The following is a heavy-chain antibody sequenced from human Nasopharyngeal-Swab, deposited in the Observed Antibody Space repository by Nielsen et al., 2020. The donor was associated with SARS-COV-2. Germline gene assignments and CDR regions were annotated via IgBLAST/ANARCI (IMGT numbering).Heavy chain of an antibody. CDR2: ISWNSGSI. V-gene: IGHV3-9*01. D-gene: IGHD3-10*01. J-gene: IGHJ6*02. CDR1: GFTFDDYA. CDR3: AKDTMEGSGSNYYYGMDV. Sequence: GGSLRLSCAASGFTFDDYAMHWVRQAPGKGLEWVSGISWNSGSIGYADSVKGRFTISRDNAKNSLYLQMNSLRAEDTALYYCAKDTMEGSGSNYYYGMDVWGQGTTVTVSS.